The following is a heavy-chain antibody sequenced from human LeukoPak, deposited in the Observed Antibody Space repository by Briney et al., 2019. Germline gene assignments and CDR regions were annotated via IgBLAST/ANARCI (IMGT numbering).Heavy chain of an antibody. V-gene: IGHV3-30*02. CDR2: IRYDGSNK. CDR3: ARTVSSAGWSDDAFDI. Sequence: PGGSLRLSCAASGFTFSSYGMHWVRQAPGKGLEWVAFIRYDGSNKYYADSVKGRFTISRDNSKNTLYLQMNSLRAEDTAVYYCARTVSSAGWSDDAFDIWGQGTMVTVSS. CDR1: GFTFSSYG. J-gene: IGHJ3*02. D-gene: IGHD6-19*01.